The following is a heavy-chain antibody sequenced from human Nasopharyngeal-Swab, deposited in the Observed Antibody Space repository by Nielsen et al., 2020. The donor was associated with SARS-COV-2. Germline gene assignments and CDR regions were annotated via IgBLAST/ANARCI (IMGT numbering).Heavy chain of an antibody. CDR3: AKETGTVPVAFDI. D-gene: IGHD1-7*01. CDR2: ISWNSGTT. Sequence: SLKISCVASGFIFDDYAMHWVRQAPGKGLEWVSSISWNSGTTDYGASVKGRLTISRDNAENSVYLQMNSLRPEDTAFYYCAKETGTVPVAFDIWGQGTVVTVSS. CDR1: GFIFDDYA. J-gene: IGHJ3*02. V-gene: IGHV3-9*01.